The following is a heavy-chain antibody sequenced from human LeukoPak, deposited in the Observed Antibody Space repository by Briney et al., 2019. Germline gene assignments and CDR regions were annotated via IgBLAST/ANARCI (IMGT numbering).Heavy chain of an antibody. J-gene: IGHJ3*02. CDR2: INHSGST. CDR3: ARAPRTTYSTSGGYTRAWPGGFDI. V-gene: IGHV4-34*01. Sequence: SETLSLTCAVYGGSFSGYYWSWIRQPPGKGLEWIGEINHSGSTNYSPSLKSRVTISVDTSKHQFSLNLTSVTAADTAVYYCARAPRTTYSTSGGYTRAWPGGFDIWGQGTMVTVSS. CDR1: GGSFSGYY. D-gene: IGHD3-10*01.